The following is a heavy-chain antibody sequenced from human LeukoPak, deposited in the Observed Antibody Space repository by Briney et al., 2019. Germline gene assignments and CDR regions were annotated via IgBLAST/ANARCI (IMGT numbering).Heavy chain of an antibody. J-gene: IGHJ4*02. D-gene: IGHD1-1*01. CDR2: ISSSSSTI. CDR3: ARDPGGVDY. CDR1: GFTFSSYS. Sequence: GGSLRLSCAASGFTFSSYSMNWVRQAPGKGLEWVSYISSSSSTIYYADSVKGRFTISRDNSKNTLYLQMNSLRAEDTAVYYCARDPGGVDYWGQGTLVTVSS. V-gene: IGHV3-48*01.